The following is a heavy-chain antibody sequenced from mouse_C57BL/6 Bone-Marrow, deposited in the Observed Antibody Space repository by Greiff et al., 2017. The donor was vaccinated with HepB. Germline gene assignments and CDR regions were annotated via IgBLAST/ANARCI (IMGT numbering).Heavy chain of an antibody. D-gene: IGHD2-4*01. Sequence: QVQLQQPGAELVKPGASVKLSCKASGYTFTSYWMQWVKQRPGQGLEWIGEIDPSDSYTTYNQKFKGKATLTVDTSTSTAYMQLSSLTSEDSAVYYCARKIYYDYDGAYWGQGTLVTVSA. V-gene: IGHV1-50*01. CDR2: IDPSDSYT. CDR1: GYTFTSYW. CDR3: ARKIYYDYDGAY. J-gene: IGHJ3*01.